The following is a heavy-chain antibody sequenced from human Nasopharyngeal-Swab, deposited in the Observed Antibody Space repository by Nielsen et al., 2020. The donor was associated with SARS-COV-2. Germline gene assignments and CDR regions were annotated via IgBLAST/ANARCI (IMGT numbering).Heavy chain of an antibody. V-gene: IGHV3-21*04. CDR3: ARDGTAMLYYYYYGMDV. J-gene: IGHJ6*02. CDR2: INSSSSYT. CDR1: GFTFSSYS. Sequence: GESLKISCAASGFTFSSYSMNWVRQAPGKGLEWVSSINSSSSYTNYADSVKGRFTISRDNAKNSLYLQMNSLRAEDTAVYYCARDGTAMLYYYYYGMDVWGQGTTVTVSS. D-gene: IGHD5-18*01.